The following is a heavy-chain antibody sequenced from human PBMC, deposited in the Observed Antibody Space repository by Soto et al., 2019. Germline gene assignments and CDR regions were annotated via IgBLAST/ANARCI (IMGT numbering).Heavy chain of an antibody. V-gene: IGHV3-23*01. CDR3: AKDLTSSCRSSQLGY. CDR1: GFTFSSYA. D-gene: IGHD6-19*01. J-gene: IGHJ4*02. CDR2: ISGSGGST. Sequence: PGGSLRLSCAASGFTFSSYAMSWVRQAPGKGLEWVSAISGSGGSTYYADSVKGRFTISRDNSKNTLYLQMNSLRAEYTAVYYGAKDLTSSCRSSQLGYWGQGTRVTVSS.